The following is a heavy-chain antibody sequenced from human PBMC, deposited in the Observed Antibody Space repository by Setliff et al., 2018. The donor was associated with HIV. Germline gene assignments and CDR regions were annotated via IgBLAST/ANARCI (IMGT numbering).Heavy chain of an antibody. D-gene: IGHD2-2*01. CDR2: SHYNGNT. CDR3: ARGGTSSNWFDP. CDR1: GDSISSDF. Sequence: SETLSLTCSVSGDSISSDFYIWIRQPPGKGLEWMGSSHYNGNTNITPSLKSRVTMSLDTSKNQFSLKLNSVTAADTAVYYCARGGTSSNWFDPWGQGTLVTVSS. V-gene: IGHV4-59*12. J-gene: IGHJ5*02.